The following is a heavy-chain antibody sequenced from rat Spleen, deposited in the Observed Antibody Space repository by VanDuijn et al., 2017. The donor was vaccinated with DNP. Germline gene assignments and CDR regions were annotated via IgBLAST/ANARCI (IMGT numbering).Heavy chain of an antibody. D-gene: IGHD5-1*01. CDR3: AKLGYFDY. V-gene: IGHV5-20*01. Sequence: EVQLVESGGGFVQPGRSLKLSCAASGYSFSDYYMAWVRQAPTEGLECVAYISYDGGSAYYGDSVKGRFTISRDNAINTLFLQMDSLRSEDTATYYCAKLGYFDYWGQGVMVTVSS. CDR1: GYSFSDYY. J-gene: IGHJ2*01. CDR2: ISYDGGSA.